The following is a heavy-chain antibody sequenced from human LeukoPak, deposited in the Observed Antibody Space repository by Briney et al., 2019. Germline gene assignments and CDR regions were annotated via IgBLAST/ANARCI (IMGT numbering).Heavy chain of an antibody. V-gene: IGHV1-69*02. Sequence: SVKVSCKASGGTFSSYTISWVRQAPGQGLEWMGRIIPILGIANYAQKFQGRVTITADESTSTAYMGLSSLRSEDTAVYYCARVSVSYGYFDYWGQGTLVTVSS. D-gene: IGHD5-18*01. J-gene: IGHJ4*02. CDR3: ARVSVSYGYFDY. CDR1: GGTFSSYT. CDR2: IIPILGIA.